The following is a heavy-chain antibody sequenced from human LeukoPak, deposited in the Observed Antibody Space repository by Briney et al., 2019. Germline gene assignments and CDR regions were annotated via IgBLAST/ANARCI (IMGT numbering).Heavy chain of an antibody. CDR2: NFKSWRT. CDR3: AGNRNRYGDVNWFDP. CDR1: GGSISSGGYS. Sequence: PSQTLSLTCAVSGGSISSGGYSWSWIRQPPGQGLEWIVYNFKSWRTNYNPSLMSRVTTSIDTSKNQFSLMLTSVTPADTAVYYCAGNRNRYGDVNWFDPWGQGILVTVSS. D-gene: IGHD4-17*01. V-gene: IGHV4-61*08. J-gene: IGHJ5*02.